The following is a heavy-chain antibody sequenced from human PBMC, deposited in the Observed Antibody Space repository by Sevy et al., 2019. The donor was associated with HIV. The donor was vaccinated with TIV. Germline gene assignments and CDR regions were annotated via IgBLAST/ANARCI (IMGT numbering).Heavy chain of an antibody. Sequence: GGSLRLSCAASGFTFNKFAMSWVRQAPGKGPEWVSAISRKSLGTYYADPVKGRFSISRDDSKNMLYLQMSSLRGDDTAVYYCAKEGNNSPDKFDSWGQGTLVTVSS. CDR2: ISRKSLGT. J-gene: IGHJ4*02. CDR1: GFTFNKFA. CDR3: AKEGNNSPDKFDS. D-gene: IGHD1-1*01. V-gene: IGHV3-23*01.